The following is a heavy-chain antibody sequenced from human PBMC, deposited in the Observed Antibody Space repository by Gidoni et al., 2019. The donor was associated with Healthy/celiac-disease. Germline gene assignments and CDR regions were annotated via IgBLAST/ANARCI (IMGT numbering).Heavy chain of an antibody. D-gene: IGHD4-17*01. CDR1: GGSISSGSYY. Sequence: QVQLQESGPGLVKPSQTLSLTCTVSGGSISSGSYYWSWIRQPAGKGLEWIGRIYTSGSTNYNPSLKSRVTISVDTSKNQFSLKLSSVTAADTAVYYCARDDLYGDYVLRMEGAFDIWGQGTMVTVSS. V-gene: IGHV4-61*02. CDR3: ARDDLYGDYVLRMEGAFDI. CDR2: IYTSGST. J-gene: IGHJ3*02.